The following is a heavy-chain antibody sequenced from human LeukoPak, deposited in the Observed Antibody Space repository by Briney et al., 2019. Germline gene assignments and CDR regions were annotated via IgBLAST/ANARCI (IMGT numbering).Heavy chain of an antibody. J-gene: IGHJ4*02. V-gene: IGHV1-2*02. CDR3: ARDLWFGELTSFDY. CDR1: GGTFSSYA. CDR2: INPNSGGT. Sequence: ASVKVSCKASGGTFSSYAISWVRQAPGQGLEWMGWINPNSGGTNYAQKFQGRVTMTRDTSISTAYMELSRLRSDDTAVYYCARDLWFGELTSFDYWGQGTLVTVSS. D-gene: IGHD3-10*01.